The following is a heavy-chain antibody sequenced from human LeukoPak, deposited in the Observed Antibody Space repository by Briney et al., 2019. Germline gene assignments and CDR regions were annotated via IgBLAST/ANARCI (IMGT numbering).Heavy chain of an antibody. Sequence: SETLSLTCGVSGGSISNTNWWSWVRQPPGQGLEWIGEISLTGLTHYNPSLESRLTMSVDVSENQVSLKLTSVTAADTAVYYCAREGGFYRPLDYSGQGTLVTVSS. J-gene: IGHJ4*02. D-gene: IGHD3-3*01. CDR2: ISLTGLT. V-gene: IGHV4-4*02. CDR3: AREGGFYRPLDY. CDR1: GGSISNTNW.